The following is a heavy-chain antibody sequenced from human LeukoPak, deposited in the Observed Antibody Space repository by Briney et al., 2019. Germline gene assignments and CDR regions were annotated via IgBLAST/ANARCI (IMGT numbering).Heavy chain of an antibody. CDR2: INTNTGDP. CDR1: GYTFTGYY. Sequence: ASVKVSCKASGYTFTGYYMHWVRQAPGQGLEWMGWINTNTGDPTYAQGFTGRFVFSLDTSVSTAYLQISSLKAEDTAVYYCASETYGSGSQIDYWGQGTLVTVSS. J-gene: IGHJ4*02. D-gene: IGHD3-10*01. CDR3: ASETYGSGSQIDY. V-gene: IGHV7-4-1*02.